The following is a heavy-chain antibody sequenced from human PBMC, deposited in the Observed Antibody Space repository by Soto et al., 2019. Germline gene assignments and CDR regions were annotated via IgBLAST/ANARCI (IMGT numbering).Heavy chain of an antibody. D-gene: IGHD1-20*01. CDR1: GGTFSSYA. J-gene: IGHJ3*02. CDR3: ARAYNWNLRASDI. V-gene: IGHV1-69*13. Sequence: SVKVSCKASGGTFSSYAISWVRQAPGQGLEWMGGIIPIFGTANYAQKFQGRVTITADESTSTAYMELSSLRSEDTAVYYCARAYNWNLRASDIWGQGTMVTVSS. CDR2: IIPIFGTA.